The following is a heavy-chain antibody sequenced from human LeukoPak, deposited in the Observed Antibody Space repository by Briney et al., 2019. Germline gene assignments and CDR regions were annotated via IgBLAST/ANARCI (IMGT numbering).Heavy chain of an antibody. V-gene: IGHV3-21*01. CDR1: GFTFSSYS. J-gene: IGHJ6*03. CDR2: ISSSSYI. CDR3: ARDGYSSSWHHPYGYYYYYMDV. Sequence: GGSLRLSCAASGFTFSSYSMNWVRQAPGKGLEWVSSISSSSYIYYADSVKGRFTISRDNAKNSLYLQMNSLRAEDTAVYYCARDGYSSSWHHPYGYYYYYMDVWGKGTTVTVSS. D-gene: IGHD6-13*01.